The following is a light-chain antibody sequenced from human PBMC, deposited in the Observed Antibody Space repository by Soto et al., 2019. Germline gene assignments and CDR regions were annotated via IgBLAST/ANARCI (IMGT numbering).Light chain of an antibody. Sequence: EIVLTQSPATLSLSPGERATLSCRASQSVSSYLAWYQQKPGQAPRLLIYDASNRATGIPARFSGSGSGTDFTLTISILEPEDFAVYYCQQWQTFGQGTKVEIK. CDR3: QQWQT. CDR2: DAS. V-gene: IGKV3-11*01. J-gene: IGKJ1*01. CDR1: QSVSSY.